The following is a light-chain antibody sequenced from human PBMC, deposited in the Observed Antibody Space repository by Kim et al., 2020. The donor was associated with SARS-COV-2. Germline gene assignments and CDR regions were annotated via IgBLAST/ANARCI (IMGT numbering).Light chain of an antibody. CDR1: NSTVGSNY. CDR3: AAWDDSLSGSWV. CDR2: RNN. V-gene: IGLV1-47*01. J-gene: IGLJ3*02. Sequence: CSGINSTVGSNYVYWYQRLPGTAPKLLIYRNNQRPSGVPDRFSGSKSGTSASLAISGLRSEDEADYYCAAWDDSLSGSWVFGGGTQLTVL.